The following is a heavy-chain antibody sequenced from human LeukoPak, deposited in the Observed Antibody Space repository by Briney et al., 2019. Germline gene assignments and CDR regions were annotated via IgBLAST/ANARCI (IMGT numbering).Heavy chain of an antibody. J-gene: IGHJ4*02. V-gene: IGHV3-30-3*01. Sequence: GGSLRLSCAASGFTFSSYAMHWVRQAPGKGLEWVAVISYDGSNKYYADSVKGRFTISRDNSKNTLYLQMNSLRAEDTAVYYCARDPYYYDSSGYSLAFDYWGQGTLVTVSS. D-gene: IGHD3-22*01. CDR1: GFTFSSYA. CDR3: ARDPYYYDSSGYSLAFDY. CDR2: ISYDGSNK.